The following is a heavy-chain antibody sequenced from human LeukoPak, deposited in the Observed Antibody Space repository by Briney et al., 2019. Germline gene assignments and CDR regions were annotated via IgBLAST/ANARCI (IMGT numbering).Heavy chain of an antibody. V-gene: IGHV1-18*01. CDR1: GYTFTSYG. Sequence: ASVKVSCKASGYTFTSYGISWVRQAPGQGLEWMGWISAYSGNTNYAQKLQGRVTMTTDTSTSTAYMELRSLRSDDTAVYYCARARNSGTYSAGYFDYWGQGTLVTVSS. J-gene: IGHJ4*02. D-gene: IGHD3-10*01. CDR3: ARARNSGTYSAGYFDY. CDR2: ISAYSGNT.